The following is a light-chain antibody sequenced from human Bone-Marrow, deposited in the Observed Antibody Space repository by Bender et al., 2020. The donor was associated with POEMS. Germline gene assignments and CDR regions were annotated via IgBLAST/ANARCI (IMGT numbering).Light chain of an antibody. CDR1: SSNIGNHG. Sequence: QSVVTQPPSLSEAPRQRDTISCSGSSSNIGNHGVNWYQQLPGEAPKLLIYYDDLLTPGVSDRFSASKSGTSASLAISELQSEDEALYYCCSSSGSNTKVFGGGTKLTVL. V-gene: IGLV1-36*01. CDR2: YDD. J-gene: IGLJ3*02. CDR3: CSSSGSNTKV.